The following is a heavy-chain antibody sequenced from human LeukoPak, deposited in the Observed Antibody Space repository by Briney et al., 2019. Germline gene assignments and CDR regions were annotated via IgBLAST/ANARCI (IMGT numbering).Heavy chain of an antibody. J-gene: IGHJ6*02. V-gene: IGHV6-1*01. D-gene: IGHD4-17*01. Sequence: SQTLSLTCAISGDSVSSNSAAWNWIRQSPSRGLEWLGRTYYRSKWYNDYAVSVKSRITINPDTSKNQFSLQLNSVTPEDTAVYYCARDTVSLPLAYYYYYYGMDVWGQGTTVTVSS. CDR2: TYYRSKWYN. CDR1: GDSVSSNSAA. CDR3: ARDTVSLPLAYYYYYYGMDV.